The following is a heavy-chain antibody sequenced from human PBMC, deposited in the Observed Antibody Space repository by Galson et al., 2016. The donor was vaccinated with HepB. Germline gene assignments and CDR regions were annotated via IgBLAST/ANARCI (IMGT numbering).Heavy chain of an antibody. CDR3: AKKVWSGSLNWFDV. CDR1: GFIFKNYV. J-gene: IGHJ5*02. Sequence: SLRLSCAASGFIFKNYVMSWVRQAPGKGLEWISTISGSDGSTYYADSVKGRFTVSRDNPKNMLYLQMNSLRVEDTAVYYCAKKVWSGSLNWFDVWGQGTLVTVSS. V-gene: IGHV3-23*01. D-gene: IGHD3-3*01. CDR2: ISGSDGST.